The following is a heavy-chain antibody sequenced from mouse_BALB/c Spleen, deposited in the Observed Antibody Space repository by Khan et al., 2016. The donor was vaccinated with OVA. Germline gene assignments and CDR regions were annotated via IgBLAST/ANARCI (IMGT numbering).Heavy chain of an antibody. V-gene: IGHV9-3-1*01. J-gene: IGHJ4*01. CDR3: ARVGYNGTMDS. D-gene: IGHD2-14*01. CDR2: INTYTGEP. Sequence: QVQLQQSGPELKKPGETVKISCKASGYTFRNNGMNWVKQAPGKGLKWMGWINTYTGEPTYADDFKGRFAFSLETSANTAYLQFNNLKNEDTATYFCARVGYNGTMDSWGQGTSVSVSS. CDR1: GYTFRNNG.